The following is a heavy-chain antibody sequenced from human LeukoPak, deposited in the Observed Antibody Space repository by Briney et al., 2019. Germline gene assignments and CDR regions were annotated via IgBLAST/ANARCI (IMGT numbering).Heavy chain of an antibody. CDR3: ARETPLRAFDY. J-gene: IGHJ4*02. D-gene: IGHD4-17*01. Sequence: ASVKVSCKASGYTFTGYYMHWVRQAPGQGLEWMGRINPNSGGTNYAQKFQGRVTMTRDTSISTAYMEPSRLRSDDTAVYYCARETPLRAFDYWGQGTLVTVSS. CDR2: INPNSGGT. CDR1: GYTFTGYY. V-gene: IGHV1-2*06.